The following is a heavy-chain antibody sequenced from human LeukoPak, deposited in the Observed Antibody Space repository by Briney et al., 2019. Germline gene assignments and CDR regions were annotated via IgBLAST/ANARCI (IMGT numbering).Heavy chain of an antibody. CDR2: ISGSGGST. CDR1: GFTFSNAW. V-gene: IGHV3-23*01. Sequence: GGSLRLSCAASGFTFSNAWMSWVRQAPGKGLEWVSAISGSGGSTYYADSVKGRFTISRDNSKNTLYLQMNSLRAEDTAVYYCAKDEYYDSSGYYPPLDYWGQGTLVTVSS. D-gene: IGHD3-22*01. CDR3: AKDEYYDSSGYYPPLDY. J-gene: IGHJ4*02.